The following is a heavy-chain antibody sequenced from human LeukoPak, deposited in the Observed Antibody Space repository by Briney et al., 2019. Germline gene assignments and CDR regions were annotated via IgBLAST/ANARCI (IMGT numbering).Heavy chain of an antibody. J-gene: IGHJ4*02. CDR1: GFTFSSYA. D-gene: IGHD3-10*01. CDR3: ARDSGSGSYSGY. CDR2: ISSSGHTT. V-gene: IGHV3-23*01. Sequence: PGGSLRLSCAASGFTFSSYAMSWVRQAPGKGLEWVSVISSSGHTTHYADPVKGRFTISRDNSKNTLYLQMNSLRAEDTAVYYCARDSGSGSYSGYWGLGTLVTVSS.